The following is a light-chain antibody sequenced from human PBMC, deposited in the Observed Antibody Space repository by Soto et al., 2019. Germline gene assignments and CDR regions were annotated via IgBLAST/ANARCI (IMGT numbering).Light chain of an antibody. V-gene: IGKV3-15*01. CDR2: GAS. J-gene: IGKJ2*01. CDR3: QQYNNWPPYT. Sequence: EIVVTQSPATLSVSPGERATLSCRASQSVSSNLAWYQQKPGQAPRLLIYGASTRATGIPARFSGSGSGTEFTLTISSLQSEDFVVYYSQQYNNWPPYTFGQGTKLEIK. CDR1: QSVSSN.